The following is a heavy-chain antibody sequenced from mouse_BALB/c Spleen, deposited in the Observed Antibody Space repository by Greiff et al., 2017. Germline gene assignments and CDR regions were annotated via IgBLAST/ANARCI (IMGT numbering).Heavy chain of an antibody. J-gene: IGHJ3*01. CDR2: IRLKSNNYAT. D-gene: IGHD1-1*01. CDR3: IYGSAFAY. V-gene: IGHV6-6*02. CDR1: GFTFSNYW. Sequence: EVMLVESGGGLVQPGGSMKLSCVASGFTFSNYWMNWVRQSPEKGLEWVAEIRLKSNNYATHYAVSVKGRFTISRDDSKSSVYLQMNNLRAEDTGIYYCIYGSAFAYWGQGTLVTVSA.